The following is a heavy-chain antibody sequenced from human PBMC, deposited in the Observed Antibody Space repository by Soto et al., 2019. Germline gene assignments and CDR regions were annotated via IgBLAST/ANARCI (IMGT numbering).Heavy chain of an antibody. V-gene: IGHV4-39*01. D-gene: IGHD1-26*01. J-gene: IGHJ4*02. CDR3: ARHAHHGNCDY. Sequence: SETLSLTCTVSGGSISSGDYYWAWIRQPPGQGPEWIGSIDYIGTTYYNPSLKSRVTISADTSKNQFSLDLRSVTAADTAVYYCARHAHHGNCDYWGQGTQDTVSS. CDR1: GGSISSGDYY. CDR2: IDYIGTT.